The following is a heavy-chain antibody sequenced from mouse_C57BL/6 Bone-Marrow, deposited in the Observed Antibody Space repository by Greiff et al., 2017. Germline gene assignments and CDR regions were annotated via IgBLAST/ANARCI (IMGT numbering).Heavy chain of an antibody. J-gene: IGHJ1*03. D-gene: IGHD2-1*01. Sequence: EVQLQQSGAELVRPGASVKLSCTASGFNIKDDYMHWVKQRPEQGLEWIGWIDPENGDTEYASKFQGKATITADTSSNTAYLQLCSLTSEDTAVYYCTSNLDWYFDVWGTGTTVTVSS. V-gene: IGHV14-4*01. CDR1: GFNIKDDY. CDR2: IDPENGDT. CDR3: TSNLDWYFDV.